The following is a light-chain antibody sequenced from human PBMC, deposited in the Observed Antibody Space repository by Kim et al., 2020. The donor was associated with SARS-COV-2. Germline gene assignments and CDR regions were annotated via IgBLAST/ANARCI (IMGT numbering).Light chain of an antibody. J-gene: IGKJ4*01. V-gene: IGKV1-39*01. CDR2: AAS. CDR3: QQSYSTPPT. CDR1: QAISTY. Sequence: ASVGDRVTNTCRASQAISTYLNWYQQKPGKAPKLLIYAASSLQSGVPSRCSGSGSGTDFTHTISSLQPEDFATYYCQQSYSTPPTFGGGTKVDIK.